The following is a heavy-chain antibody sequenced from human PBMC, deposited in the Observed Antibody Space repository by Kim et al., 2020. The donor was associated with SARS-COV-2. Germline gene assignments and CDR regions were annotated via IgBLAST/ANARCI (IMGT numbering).Heavy chain of an antibody. D-gene: IGHD6-19*01. CDR3: ARPWLGIAVAGTDYYYMDV. V-gene: IGHV7-4-1*02. CDR2: INTNTGNP. J-gene: IGHJ6*03. CDR1: GYTCTSYA. Sequence: ASLKVSCKASGYTCTSYAMNWVRQDPGQGLEWMGWINTNTGNPTYAQGFIGRFVFSLDTSVSTAYLQISCLKAEDTAVYYCARPWLGIAVAGTDYYYMDVWGKGTTVTVSS.